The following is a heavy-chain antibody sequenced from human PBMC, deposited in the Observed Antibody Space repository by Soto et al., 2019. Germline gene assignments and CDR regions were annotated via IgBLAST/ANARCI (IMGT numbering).Heavy chain of an antibody. Sequence: SETLSLTCAGYGGSFSGYDWSWIRQTPGKGLEWLGEINHTGSTNYNPSPNGRVTISVDTSRTQFSLKLSSVTAADTAVYYCAREEEPQWSTKGYYGMDVWGQGTTVTVSS. CDR1: GGSFSGYD. J-gene: IGHJ6*02. CDR3: AREEEPQWSTKGYYGMDV. V-gene: IGHV4-34*01. CDR2: INHTGST. D-gene: IGHD2-8*01.